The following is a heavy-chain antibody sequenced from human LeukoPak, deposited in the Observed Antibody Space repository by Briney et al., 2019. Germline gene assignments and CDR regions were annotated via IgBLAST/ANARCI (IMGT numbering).Heavy chain of an antibody. V-gene: IGHV1-2*02. D-gene: IGHD3-10*01. Sequence: ASVKVSCKVSGYPLTELSMHWVRQAPGQGLEWMGWINPNSGGTNYAQKFQGRVTMTRDTSISTAYMELSRLRSDDTAVYYCASVGLWFGEFTKNNFDYWGQGTLVTVSS. CDR3: ASVGLWFGEFTKNNFDY. CDR2: INPNSGGT. J-gene: IGHJ4*02. CDR1: GYPLTELS.